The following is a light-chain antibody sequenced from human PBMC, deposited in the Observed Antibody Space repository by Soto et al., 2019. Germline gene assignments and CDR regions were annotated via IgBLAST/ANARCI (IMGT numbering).Light chain of an antibody. CDR1: SGSIATNY. J-gene: IGLJ2*01. CDR2: EDS. Sequence: NFMLAQPHSVSESPGKTVTLSCTRSSGSIATNYVQWYQQRPGSAPTIVIYEDSQRASGVSDRFSGSIDSSSNSASLTISGLKTEDEADYYCQSYDSSNHKIFGGGTKL. CDR3: QSYDSSNHKI. V-gene: IGLV6-57*03.